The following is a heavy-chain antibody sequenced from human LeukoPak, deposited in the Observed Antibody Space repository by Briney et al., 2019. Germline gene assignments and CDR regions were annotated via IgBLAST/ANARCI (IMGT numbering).Heavy chain of an antibody. J-gene: IGHJ4*02. CDR1: GFTFDDYA. Sequence: GGSLRRSCAASGFTFDDYAMHWVRQAPGKGLEWGSLISGGGGSTYYADSVKGRFTISRDNSKNSLYLPMNRLRTEDTALYYCANVYCSSTSCYDEGVDYWGQGTLVTVSS. V-gene: IGHV3-43*02. D-gene: IGHD2-2*01. CDR2: ISGGGGST. CDR3: ANVYCSSTSCYDEGVDY.